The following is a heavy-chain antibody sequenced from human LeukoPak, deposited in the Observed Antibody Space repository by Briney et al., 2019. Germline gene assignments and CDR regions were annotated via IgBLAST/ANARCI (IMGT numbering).Heavy chain of an antibody. CDR2: IRYDGSNK. CDR3: AKVWRIQLWLPFDY. V-gene: IGHV3-30*02. J-gene: IGHJ4*02. D-gene: IGHD5-18*01. Sequence: GGSLRLSCAASGFTFSSYGMHWVRQAPGKGLEWVAFIRYDGSNKYYADSVKGRFTISRDNSKNTLYLQMNSLRAEDTAVYYCAKVWRIQLWLPFDYWGQGTLVTVSS. CDR1: GFTFSSYG.